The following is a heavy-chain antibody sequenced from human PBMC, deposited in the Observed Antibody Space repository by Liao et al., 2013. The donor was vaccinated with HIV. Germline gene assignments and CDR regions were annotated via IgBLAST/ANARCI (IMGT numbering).Heavy chain of an antibody. J-gene: IGHJ4*02. CDR2: IYTGMSTTGTT. V-gene: IGHV4-61*02. CDR1: GDLIRRDNYY. D-gene: IGHD1-26*01. Sequence: QVRLQESGPGLVKPSQTLSLTCTVSGDLIRRDNYYWTWIRQPAGKGLEWIGHIYTGMSTTGTTNYNPSLKSRVSISADTSSNHVSLKLTSVTAADTAVYYCARGEWDDFPFDYWGQGTLVTVSS. CDR3: ARGEWDDFPFDY.